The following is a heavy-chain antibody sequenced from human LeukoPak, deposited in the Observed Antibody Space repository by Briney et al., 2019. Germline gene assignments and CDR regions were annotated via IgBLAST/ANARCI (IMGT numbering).Heavy chain of an antibody. D-gene: IGHD4-17*01. CDR2: INPSGGST. Sequence: ASGKVSCKASGYTFTSCYMHWVRQAPGQGLEWMGIINPSGGSTSYAQKFQGRVTMTRDTSTSTVYMELSSLRSEDTAVYYCAREDDENQMTAVTISGWFDPWGQGTLVTVSS. CDR3: AREDDENQMTAVTISGWFDP. V-gene: IGHV1-46*01. J-gene: IGHJ5*02. CDR1: GYTFTSCY.